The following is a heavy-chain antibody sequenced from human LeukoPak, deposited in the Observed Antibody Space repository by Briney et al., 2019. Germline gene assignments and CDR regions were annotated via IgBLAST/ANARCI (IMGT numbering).Heavy chain of an antibody. CDR2: IYYSGST. CDR1: GGSISSSSYY. J-gene: IGHJ4*02. Sequence: EPSETLSLTCTVSGGSISSSSYYWGWIRQPPGKGLEWIGSIYYSGSTYYNPSLKSRVTISVDTSKSQFSLRLTSVTAADTAVYHCARHVRLLEWLSSYYFDYWGQGTLVTVSS. V-gene: IGHV4-39*01. CDR3: ARHVRLLEWLSSYYFDY. D-gene: IGHD3-3*01.